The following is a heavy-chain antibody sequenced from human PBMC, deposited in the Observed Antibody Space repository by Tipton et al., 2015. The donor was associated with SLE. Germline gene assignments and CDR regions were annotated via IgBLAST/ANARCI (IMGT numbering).Heavy chain of an antibody. CDR3: ARAGAVVGATIDY. D-gene: IGHD1-26*01. V-gene: IGHV4-59*08. CDR1: GGSISSYY. CDR2: IYHSGST. J-gene: IGHJ4*02. Sequence: TLSLTCTVSGGSISSYYWSWIRQPPGKGLEWIGYIYHSGSTFYNPSLKSRVTISVDTSKNQFSLKLSSVTAADTAVYYCARAGAVVGATIDYWGQGTLVTVSS.